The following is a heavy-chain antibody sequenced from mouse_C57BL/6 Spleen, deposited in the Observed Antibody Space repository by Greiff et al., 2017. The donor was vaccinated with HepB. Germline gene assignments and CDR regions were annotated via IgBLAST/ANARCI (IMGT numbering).Heavy chain of an antibody. CDR3: ARRGGSYGSSLYAMDY. CDR2: IDPSDSYT. D-gene: IGHD1-1*01. V-gene: IGHV1-69*01. Sequence: VQLQQSGAELVMPGASVKLSCKASGYTFTSYWMHWVKQRPGQGLEWIGEIDPSDSYTNYNQKFKGKSTLTVDKSSSTAYMQLSSLTSEDSAVYYCARRGGSYGSSLYAMDYWGQGTSVTVSS. CDR1: GYTFTSYW. J-gene: IGHJ4*01.